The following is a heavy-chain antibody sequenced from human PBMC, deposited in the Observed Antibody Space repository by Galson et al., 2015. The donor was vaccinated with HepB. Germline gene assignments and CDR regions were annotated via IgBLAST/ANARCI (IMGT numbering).Heavy chain of an antibody. CDR3: AKDTSGWPYYFDY. J-gene: IGHJ4*02. V-gene: IGHV3-23*01. CDR2: ISGSGGST. D-gene: IGHD6-19*01. CDR1: GFTFSSYA. Sequence: SLRLSCAASGFTFSSYAMSWVRQAPGKGLEWVSAISGSGGSTYYADSVKGRFTISRDNSKNTLYLQMNSLRAEDTAVYYCAKDTSGWPYYFDYWGQGTLVTVSS.